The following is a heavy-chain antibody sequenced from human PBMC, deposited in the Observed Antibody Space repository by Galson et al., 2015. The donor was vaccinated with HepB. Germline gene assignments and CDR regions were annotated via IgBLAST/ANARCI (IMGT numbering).Heavy chain of an antibody. CDR2: IYYNGDT. D-gene: IGHD5-12*01. V-gene: IGHV4-59*08. Sequence: SATLSLTCSVSHGSITNYYWSWIRQSPGNRLEWIGYIYYNGDTTYNPSLGYRVGMSVDTSINPVSLWLPSVTAADTAVYYCARHPGRGSVGYAFDLWGQGTLVTVSA. CDR3: ARHPGRGSVGYAFDL. CDR1: HGSITNYY. J-gene: IGHJ4*02.